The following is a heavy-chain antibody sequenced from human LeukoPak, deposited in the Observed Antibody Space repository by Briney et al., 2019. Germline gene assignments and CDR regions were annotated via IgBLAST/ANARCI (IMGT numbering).Heavy chain of an antibody. CDR2: ISAYNGNI. V-gene: IGHV1-18*01. CDR3: ARAGTTSSSTPDF. Sequence: ASVKVSCKASGYTFGTYGVTWVRQAPGQGLEWMGWISAYNGNINYAQEFQGRVTLTSDTSTSTAYMELRSPRSDDTAVYYCARAGTTSSSTPDFWGQGTLVTVSS. J-gene: IGHJ4*02. CDR1: GYTFGTYG. D-gene: IGHD2-15*01.